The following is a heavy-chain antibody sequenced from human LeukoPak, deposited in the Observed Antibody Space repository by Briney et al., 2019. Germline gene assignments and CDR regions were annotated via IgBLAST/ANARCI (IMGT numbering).Heavy chain of an antibody. CDR3: AKDLTFGDGRWEFVP. J-gene: IGHJ5*02. CDR2: MLKSGST. Sequence: PGGSLRLSCVASGFSLSGYAMGWVRQAPGKGPEWVSGMLKSGSTFYSDSVKGRFTISRDGSTNTLYLQMNSLRSEDTAIYSCAKDLTFGDGRWEFVPWGQGTLVTVSS. D-gene: IGHD4-17*01. CDR1: GFSLSGYA. V-gene: IGHV3-23*01.